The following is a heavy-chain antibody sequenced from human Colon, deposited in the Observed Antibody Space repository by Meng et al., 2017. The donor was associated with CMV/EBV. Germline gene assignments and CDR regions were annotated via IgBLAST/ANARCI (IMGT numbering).Heavy chain of an antibody. CDR1: GYTFNGYF. CDR3: ATFGGDFDY. CDR2: INPVTGDT. J-gene: IGHJ4*02. Sequence: QVQLVQSGAEVKEPGASVKVSCKTSGYTFNGYFMHWVRQAPGQGLEWMGWINPVTGDTSYAQKFQVRVTMTRDMSISTAYMELSSLRSDDTAVYYCATFGGDFDYWGQGTLVTVSS. V-gene: IGHV1-2*02. D-gene: IGHD3-3*01.